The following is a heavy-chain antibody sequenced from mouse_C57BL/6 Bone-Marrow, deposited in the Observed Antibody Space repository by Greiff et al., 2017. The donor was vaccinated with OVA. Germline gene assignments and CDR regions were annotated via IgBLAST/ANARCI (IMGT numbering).Heavy chain of an antibody. V-gene: IGHV5-9*01. J-gene: IGHJ1*03. CDR1: GFTFSSYT. CDR2: ISGGGGNT. Sequence: EVQLVESGGGLVKPGGSLKLSCAASGFTFSSYTMSWVRQTPEKRLEWVATISGGGGNTYYPDSVKGRFTIARDNAKNTLYLQMSSLRSEDTALYYCARLRYFDVWGTGTTVTVSS. CDR3: ARLRYFDV.